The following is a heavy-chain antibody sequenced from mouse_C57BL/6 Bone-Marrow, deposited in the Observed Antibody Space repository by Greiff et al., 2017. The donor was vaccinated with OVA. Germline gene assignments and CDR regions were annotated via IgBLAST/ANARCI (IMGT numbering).Heavy chain of an antibody. CDR2: IHPNSGST. CDR3: AVSSTVVATRYFDV. V-gene: IGHV1-64*01. J-gene: IGHJ1*03. CDR1: GYTFTSYW. Sequence: QVQLKQPGAELVKPGASVKLSCKASGYTFTSYWMHWVKQRPGQGLEWIGMIHPNSGSTNYNEKFKSKATLTVDKSSSTAYMQLSSLTSEDSAVYYCAVSSTVVATRYFDVWGTGTTVTVSS. D-gene: IGHD1-1*01.